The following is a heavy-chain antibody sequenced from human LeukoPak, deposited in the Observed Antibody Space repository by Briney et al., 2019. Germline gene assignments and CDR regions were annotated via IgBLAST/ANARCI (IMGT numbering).Heavy chain of an antibody. V-gene: IGHV4-38-2*02. D-gene: IGHD1-26*01. CDR1: GGSISSYY. J-gene: IGHJ4*02. CDR2: IYHSGST. Sequence: SETLSLTCTVSGGSISSYYWSWIRQPPGKGLKWIGSIYHSGSTYYNPSLKSRVTISVDTSKNQFSLKLSSVTAADTAVYYCARDWLRGATAGAFDYWGQGTLVTVSS. CDR3: ARDWLRGATAGAFDY.